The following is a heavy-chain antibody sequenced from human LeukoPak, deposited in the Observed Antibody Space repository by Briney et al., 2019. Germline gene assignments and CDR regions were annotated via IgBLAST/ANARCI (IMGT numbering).Heavy chain of an antibody. CDR1: GFTYGDYY. J-gene: IGHJ4*02. CDR2: ISPRGSSK. D-gene: IGHD5-12*01. Sequence: GGSLRPSCAASGFTYGDYYMIWIRQAPGKGLEWVSYISPRGSSKYYADSVRGRFTISRDNAKNSLSLQMNSLRADDTAVYYCARDWRPTMYYFDFWGQGTVVTVSS. V-gene: IGHV3-11*04. CDR3: ARDWRPTMYYFDF.